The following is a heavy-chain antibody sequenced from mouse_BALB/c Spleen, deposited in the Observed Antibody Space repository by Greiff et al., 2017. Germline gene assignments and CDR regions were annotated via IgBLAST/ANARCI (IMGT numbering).Heavy chain of an antibody. CDR1: GYAFTNYL. J-gene: IGHJ2*01. D-gene: IGHD3-1*01. CDR3: ARGARDFDY. V-gene: IGHV1-54*01. Sequence: QVQLQQSGAELVRPGTSVKVSCKASGYAFTNYLIEWVKQRPGQGLEWIGVINPGSGGTNYNEKFKGKATLTADKSSSTAYMQLSILTSDDSAVYFCARGARDFDYWGQGTTLTVSS. CDR2: INPGSGGT.